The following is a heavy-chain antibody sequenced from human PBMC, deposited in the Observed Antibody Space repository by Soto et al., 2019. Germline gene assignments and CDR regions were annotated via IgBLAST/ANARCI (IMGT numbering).Heavy chain of an antibody. Sequence: GGSLRLSCAASGFTFSSYAMSWVRQAPGKGLEWVSAISGSGGSTFYADSVKGRFTISRDNSKNTLYLQMNSLRAEDTAVYYCAKVKADGDYSYYFDYWGQGTLVTVSS. V-gene: IGHV3-23*01. CDR3: AKVKADGDYSYYFDY. D-gene: IGHD4-17*01. CDR1: GFTFSSYA. J-gene: IGHJ4*02. CDR2: ISGSGGST.